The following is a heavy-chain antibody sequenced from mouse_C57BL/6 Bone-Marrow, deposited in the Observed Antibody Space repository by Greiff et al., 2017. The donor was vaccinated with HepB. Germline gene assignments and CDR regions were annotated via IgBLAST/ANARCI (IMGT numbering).Heavy chain of an antibody. Sequence: QVQLQQPGAELVKPGASVKLSCKASGYTLTSYWMHWVKQRPGQGLEWIGMIHPNSGSTNYNEKFKSKATLTVDKSSSTAYMQLSSLTSEDSAVYYCARGGRNWCYAMDYWGQGTSVTVSS. CDR3: ARGGRNWCYAMDY. V-gene: IGHV1-64*01. CDR2: IHPNSGST. CDR1: GYTLTSYW. J-gene: IGHJ4*01. D-gene: IGHD4-1*01.